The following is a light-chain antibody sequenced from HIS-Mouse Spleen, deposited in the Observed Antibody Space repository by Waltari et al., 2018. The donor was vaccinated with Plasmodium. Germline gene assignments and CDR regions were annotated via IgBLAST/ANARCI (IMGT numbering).Light chain of an antibody. CDR2: DDS. V-gene: IGLV3-21*02. CDR1: NIGSKS. J-gene: IGLJ2*01. Sequence: SSVLTQPPSVSVAPGQTARITCGGNNIGSKSVHWYPQKPGQAPVLVVYDDSARPSGIPERFSGSNSGNTATLTISRVEAGDEADHYCQVWDSSSDHPVFGGGTKLTVL. CDR3: QVWDSSSDHPV.